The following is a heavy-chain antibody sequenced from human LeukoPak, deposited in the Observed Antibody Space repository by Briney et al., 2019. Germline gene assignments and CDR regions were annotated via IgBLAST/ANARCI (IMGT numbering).Heavy chain of an antibody. J-gene: IGHJ6*02. D-gene: IGHD2/OR15-2a*01. V-gene: IGHV3-48*03. CDR2: ISRSGTTT. Sequence: GGSLRLSCVASGFTLSTYEMNWVRQAPGKGLEWISHISRSGTTTHYADSVKGRFTISRDNARSSLYLQMDSRRAEDTALYYCARDFLNFGMDVWGQGTTVTVSS. CDR1: GFTLSTYE. CDR3: ARDFLNFGMDV.